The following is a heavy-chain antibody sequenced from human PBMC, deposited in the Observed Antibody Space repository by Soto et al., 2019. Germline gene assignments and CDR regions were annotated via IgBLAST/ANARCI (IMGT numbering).Heavy chain of an antibody. CDR1: GFTFSSYG. CDR3: ARTAAAGSSYYYYYYGMDV. V-gene: IGHV3-33*01. CDR2: IWYDGSNK. D-gene: IGHD6-13*01. Sequence: GGSLRLSCAASGFTFSSYGMHWVRQAPGKGLEWVAVIWYDGSNKYYADSVKGRFTISRDNSKNTLYLQMNSLRAEDTAVYYCARTAAAGSSYYYYYYGMDVWGQGTTVTVSS. J-gene: IGHJ6*02.